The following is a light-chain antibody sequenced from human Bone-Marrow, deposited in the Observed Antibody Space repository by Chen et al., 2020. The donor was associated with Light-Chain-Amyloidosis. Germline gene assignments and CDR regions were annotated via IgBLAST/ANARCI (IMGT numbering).Light chain of an antibody. CDR3: SAWDDSLNSWV. V-gene: IGLV1-44*01. CDR2: RDS. CDR1: SSNLGSET. Sequence: QSALTQPPSASGAPGQRVTISCSGSSSNLGSETVNWYQLLPGTAPKLLIYRDSLRPPGVPDRLSGSKSGTSASLAISGLQSGDEGDYYCSAWDDSLNSWVFGGGTRLTVL. J-gene: IGLJ3*02.